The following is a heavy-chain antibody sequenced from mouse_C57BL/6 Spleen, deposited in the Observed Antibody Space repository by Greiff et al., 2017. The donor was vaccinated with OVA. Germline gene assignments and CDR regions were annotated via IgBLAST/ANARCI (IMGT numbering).Heavy chain of an antibody. D-gene: IGHD2-2*01. CDR2: ISYDGST. Sequence: EVQLQESGPGLVKPSQSLSLTCSVTGYSFTSGYYWNWIRQFPGNQLEWMGYISYDGSTNYNPSLNNRISITRDTSKNQFFLKLNSVTTEDTATNDCARVRLHWYFDVWGTGTTVTVSS. V-gene: IGHV3-6*01. CDR1: GYSFTSGYY. J-gene: IGHJ1*03. CDR3: ARVRLHWYFDV.